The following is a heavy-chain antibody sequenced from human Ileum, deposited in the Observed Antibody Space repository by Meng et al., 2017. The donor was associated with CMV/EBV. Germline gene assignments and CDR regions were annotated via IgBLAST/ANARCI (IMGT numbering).Heavy chain of an antibody. V-gene: IGHV3-11*01. Sequence: SCAASGFTFSDYYMSWIRQAPGKGLEWVSYMSGDGRTIYYADSVKGRFTISRDNAKNSLYLQMNSLRAEDTAVYYCARDVGPYGYFEYWGQGTLVTVSS. CDR2: MSGDGRTI. CDR1: GFTFSDYY. D-gene: IGHD4-17*01. CDR3: ARDVGPYGYFEY. J-gene: IGHJ4*02.